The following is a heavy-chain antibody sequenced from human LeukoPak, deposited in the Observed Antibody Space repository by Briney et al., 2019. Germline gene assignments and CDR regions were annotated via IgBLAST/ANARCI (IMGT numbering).Heavy chain of an antibody. V-gene: IGHV3-30*03. CDR2: ISYDGSNK. CDR1: GFTFISYS. CDR3: ARAPRPYCSGGSCYLDY. D-gene: IGHD2-15*01. J-gene: IGHJ4*02. Sequence: GGSLRLSCAASGFTFISYSMNWVRQAPGKGLEWVAVISYDGSNKYYADSVKGRFTISRDNSKNTLYLQMNSLRAEDTAVYYCARAPRPYCSGGSCYLDYWGQGTLVTVSS.